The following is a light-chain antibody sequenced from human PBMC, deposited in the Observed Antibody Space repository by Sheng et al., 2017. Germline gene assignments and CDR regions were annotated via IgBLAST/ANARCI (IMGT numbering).Light chain of an antibody. CDR3: QAWDSSTVV. Sequence: SYELTQPPSLSVSPGQTATITCSGDKLEDKYACWYQQKPGQSPVLVIYQDSKRPSGIPERFSGSNSGNTATLTISGTQAMDEADYYCQAWDSSTVVFGGGTKLTVL. CDR1: KLEDKY. CDR2: QDS. J-gene: IGLJ2*01. V-gene: IGLV3-1*01.